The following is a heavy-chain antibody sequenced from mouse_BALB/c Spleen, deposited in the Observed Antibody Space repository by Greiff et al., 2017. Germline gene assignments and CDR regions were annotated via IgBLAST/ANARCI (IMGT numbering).Heavy chain of an antibody. CDR3: ARQRVTTVVAWYFDV. J-gene: IGHJ1*01. CDR2: ISNGGGST. CDR1: GFTFSSYT. D-gene: IGHD1-1*01. V-gene: IGHV5-12-2*01. Sequence: EVHLVESGGGSVQPGGSLKLSCAASGFTFSSYTMSWVRQTPEKRLEWVAYISNGGGSTYYPDTVKGRFTISRDNAKNTLYLQMSSLKSEDTAMYYCARQRVTTVVAWYFDVWGAGTTVTVSS.